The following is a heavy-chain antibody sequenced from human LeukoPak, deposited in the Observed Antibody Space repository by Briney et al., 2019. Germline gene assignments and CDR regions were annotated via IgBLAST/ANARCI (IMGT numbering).Heavy chain of an antibody. CDR2: ISYDGSNK. CDR1: GFTFSSYG. CDR3: AKVGYDSSGYNADDY. Sequence: GGSLRLSCAASGFTFSSYGMHWVRQAPGKGLEWVAVISYDGSNKYYADSVKGRFTISRDNSKNTLYLQMNSLRAEDTAVYYCAKVGYDSSGYNADDYWGQGTLVTVSS. J-gene: IGHJ4*02. D-gene: IGHD3-22*01. V-gene: IGHV3-30*18.